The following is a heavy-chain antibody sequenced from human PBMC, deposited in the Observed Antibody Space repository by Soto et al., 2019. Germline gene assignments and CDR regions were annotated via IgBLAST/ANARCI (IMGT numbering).Heavy chain of an antibody. CDR2: ISAHNGNT. CDR3: GRGRYGDY. CDR1: GYAFTTYG. J-gene: IGHJ4*02. V-gene: IGHV1-18*01. D-gene: IGHD1-1*01. Sequence: QVHPVQSGAEVKKPGASVKVSCKGSGYAFTTYGITWVRQAPGQGLEWMGWISAHNGNTNYAQKLQGRVTVTRDTSTSTAYMELKSLRSDDTAVYYCGRGRYGDYWGQGALVSVSS.